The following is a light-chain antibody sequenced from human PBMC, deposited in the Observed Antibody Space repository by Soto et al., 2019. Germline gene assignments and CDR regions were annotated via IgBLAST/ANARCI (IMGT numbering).Light chain of an antibody. V-gene: IGKV3-20*01. CDR1: ESVSSSY. J-gene: IGKJ2*01. Sequence: EIVLTQSPGTLSLSPGERATLSCRASESVSSSYLVWYQQKPGQAPRLLIYGASSRATGIPDRFSGSGSGTDFTLTITRLEAEDSALYYCQQYGTSPRTFGEGTKLEIK. CDR2: GAS. CDR3: QQYGTSPRT.